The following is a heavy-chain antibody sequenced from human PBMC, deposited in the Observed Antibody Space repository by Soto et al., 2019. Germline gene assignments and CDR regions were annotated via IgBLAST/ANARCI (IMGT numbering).Heavy chain of an antibody. V-gene: IGHV4-34*01. CDR1: GGSFSGYY. CDR3: GMLYCSSTSCYIVNDY. D-gene: IGHD2-2*02. Sequence: SETLSLTCAVYGGSFSGYYWSWIRQPPGKGLEWIGEINHSGSTNYNPSLKSRVTISVDTSKNQFSLKLSSVTAADTAVYYCGMLYCSSTSCYIVNDYWGQGTLVTVSS. CDR2: INHSGST. J-gene: IGHJ4*02.